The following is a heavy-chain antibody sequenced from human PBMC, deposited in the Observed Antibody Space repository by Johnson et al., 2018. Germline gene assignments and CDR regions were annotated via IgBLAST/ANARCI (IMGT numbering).Heavy chain of an antibody. CDR1: GFTFSSYW. CDR3: ARTQSAYYGDYVGAEYFQH. Sequence: QLVQSGGGLVQPGGSLRLSCAASGFTFSSYWMSWVRQAPGKGLEWVANIKQDGSEKYYVDSVKGRFTISRDNAKNSLYLQMNSRRAEDTAVYYCARTQSAYYGDYVGAEYFQHWGQGTLVTVSS. V-gene: IGHV3-7*01. J-gene: IGHJ1*01. CDR2: IKQDGSEK. D-gene: IGHD4-17*01.